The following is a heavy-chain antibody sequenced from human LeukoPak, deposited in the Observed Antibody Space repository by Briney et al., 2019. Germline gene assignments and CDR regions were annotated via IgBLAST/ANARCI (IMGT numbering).Heavy chain of an antibody. V-gene: IGHV4-34*01. Sequence: SETLSLTCAVYGGSFSGYYWSWIRQPPGKGLEWIGEINHSGSTNYNPSLKSRVTISVDTSKNQFSLKLSSVTAADTAVYYCAINLWSGYLVYWGQGTLVTVSS. D-gene: IGHD3-3*01. CDR1: GGSFSGYY. J-gene: IGHJ4*02. CDR3: AINLWSGYLVY. CDR2: INHSGST.